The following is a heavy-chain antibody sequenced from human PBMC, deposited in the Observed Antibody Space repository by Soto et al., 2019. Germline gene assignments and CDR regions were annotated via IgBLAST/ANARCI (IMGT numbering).Heavy chain of an antibody. CDR1: GGSILNGVHY. D-gene: IGHD4-17*01. J-gene: IGHJ4*02. Sequence: SETLSLTCTVSGGSILNGVHYWTWIRQPPGKGLEWIGKIFFSGNTHYNTALKSRLSFSVDRAKNQFSLNLNSVTAADTAIYYCASDNYGGMLDYWGKGTLVNVSS. CDR3: ASDNYGGMLDY. V-gene: IGHV4-31*03. CDR2: IFFSGNT.